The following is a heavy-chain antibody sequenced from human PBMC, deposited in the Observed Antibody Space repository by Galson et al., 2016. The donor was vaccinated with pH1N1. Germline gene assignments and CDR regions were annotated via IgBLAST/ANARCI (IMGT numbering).Heavy chain of an antibody. J-gene: IGHJ4*02. CDR2: IDPSDGTT. V-gene: IGHV1-46*01. CDR3: ARRYYLDY. CDR1: GYSVTRYY. Sequence: SVKVSCKASGYSVTRYYMHWVRQAPGQGLEWMGIIDPSDGTTTYSQKFQDRISLTRDTSTNSVYMELNNLRPGDSATYFCARRYYLDYWGQGTLVTVSS.